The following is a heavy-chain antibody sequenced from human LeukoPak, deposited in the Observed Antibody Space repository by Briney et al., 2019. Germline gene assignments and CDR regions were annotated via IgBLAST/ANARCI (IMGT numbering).Heavy chain of an antibody. CDR2: IWYDGNNK. CDR3: ARGEGYLSSTSCYFDDALHM. Sequence: GGSLRLSCAASGFTFSGYGMHWVRQAPGKGLEWVALIWYDGNNKYYADSVKGRFTVSRDNSKNTLYLQMNSLRAEDTAVYYCARGEGYLSSTSCYFDDALHMWGRETMLSVS. V-gene: IGHV3-33*01. CDR1: GFTFSGYG. J-gene: IGHJ3*02. D-gene: IGHD2-2*01.